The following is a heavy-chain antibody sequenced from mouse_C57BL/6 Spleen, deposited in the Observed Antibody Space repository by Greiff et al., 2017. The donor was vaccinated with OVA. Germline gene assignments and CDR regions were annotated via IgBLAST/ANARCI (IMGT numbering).Heavy chain of an antibody. J-gene: IGHJ4*01. D-gene: IGHD2-3*01. CDR2: IYPGSGST. CDR1: GYTFTSYW. CDR3: ARVGDGYYRAMDY. Sequence: VQLQQPGAELVKPGASVKMSCKASGYTFTSYWITWVKQRPGQGLEWIGDIYPGSGSTNYNEKFKSKATLTVDTSSSTAYMQLSSLTSEDSAVYYCARVGDGYYRAMDYWGQGTSVTVSS. V-gene: IGHV1-55*01.